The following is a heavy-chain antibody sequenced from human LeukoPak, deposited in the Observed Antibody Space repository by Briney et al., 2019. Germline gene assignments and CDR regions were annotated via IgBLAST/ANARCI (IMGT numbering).Heavy chain of an antibody. V-gene: IGHV4-59*01. J-gene: IGHJ4*02. Sequence: SETLSLTCAVSGASINDFYWTWIRQPPGKGLEWIGYVYYGGSTNYNPSLKSRVSMSVDTSKNQFSLTLTSVIVADTAFYYCARGGIRGYSAFDNLDFWGLGTHVTVSS. D-gene: IGHD5-12*01. CDR2: VYYGGST. CDR1: GASINDFY. CDR3: ARGGIRGYSAFDNLDF.